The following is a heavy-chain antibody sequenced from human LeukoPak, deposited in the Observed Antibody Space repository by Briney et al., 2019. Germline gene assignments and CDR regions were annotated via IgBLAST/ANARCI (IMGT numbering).Heavy chain of an antibody. V-gene: IGHV3-74*01. J-gene: IGHJ4*02. CDR1: TSTGLVW. CDR2: IKSDGTSA. Sequence: GGSLRLSCAASTSTGLVWMDWVRKAPGKGLVWVARIKSDGTSANYADSVRGRFTISRDDAKNTLYLLMNSLRAEDTALYYCAKIYSYGRQIYFDYWGQGTLVTVSS. D-gene: IGHD5-18*01. CDR3: AKIYSYGRQIYFDY.